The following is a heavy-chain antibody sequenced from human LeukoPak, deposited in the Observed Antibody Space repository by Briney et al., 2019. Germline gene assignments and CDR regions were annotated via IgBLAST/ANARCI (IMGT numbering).Heavy chain of an antibody. J-gene: IGHJ4*02. Sequence: KSGPTLLKPTQTLTQTCTFSGFSLRTSGMCVSWIRQPPGKALEWLSPIDWDDDKYYSTPLKTRLTISKDTSKTQVVLTMTNMDPVDTATYDCARIKYSSSPVYFDYWGQGTLVTVSS. CDR3: ARIKYSSSPVYFDY. D-gene: IGHD6-6*01. V-gene: IGHV2-70*01. CDR2: IDWDDDK. CDR1: GFSLRTSGMC.